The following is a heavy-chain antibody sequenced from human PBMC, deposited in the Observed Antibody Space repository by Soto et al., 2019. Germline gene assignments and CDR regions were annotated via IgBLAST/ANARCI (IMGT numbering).Heavy chain of an antibody. CDR2: IWYDGSNK. V-gene: IGHV3-33*01. Sequence: QVQLVESGGGVVQPGRSLRLSCAASGFTFSSYGMHWVRQAPGKGLEWVAVIWYDGSNKYYADSVKGRFTISRDNSKNTLYLQMNSLRAEDTAVYYCARAMAGSSGWYAGDYWGQGTLVTVSS. CDR1: GFTFSSYG. J-gene: IGHJ4*02. CDR3: ARAMAGSSGWYAGDY. D-gene: IGHD6-19*01.